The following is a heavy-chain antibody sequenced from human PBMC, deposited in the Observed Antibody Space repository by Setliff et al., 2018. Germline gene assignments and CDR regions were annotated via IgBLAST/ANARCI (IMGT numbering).Heavy chain of an antibody. D-gene: IGHD2-2*01. J-gene: IGHJ6*03. V-gene: IGHV1-3*01. CDR2: INAGNGNT. CDR3: ARDGFEIVVVPAAIYYYYYMDV. Sequence: ASVKVSCKASGYTFTSYAMHWVRQAPGQRLEWMGWINAGNGNTKYSQKFQGRVTITRATSASTAYMELSSLRSEDTAVYYCARDGFEIVVVPAAIYYYYYMDVWGKGTTVTVSS. CDR1: GYTFTSYA.